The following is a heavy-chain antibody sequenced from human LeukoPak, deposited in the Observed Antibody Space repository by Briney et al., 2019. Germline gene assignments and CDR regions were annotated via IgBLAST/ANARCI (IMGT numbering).Heavy chain of an antibody. Sequence: PGGSLRLSCAASGFTFSDYYMSWIRQAPGKGLESVAYISGSGSVIVYADSVKGRFTISRDNAQNSLYLQMNSLRAEDTAVYYCARDLYDFWSGYYTDYWGQGTLVTVSS. J-gene: IGHJ4*02. V-gene: IGHV3-11*04. CDR2: ISGSGSVI. D-gene: IGHD3-3*01. CDR3: ARDLYDFWSGYYTDY. CDR1: GFTFSDYY.